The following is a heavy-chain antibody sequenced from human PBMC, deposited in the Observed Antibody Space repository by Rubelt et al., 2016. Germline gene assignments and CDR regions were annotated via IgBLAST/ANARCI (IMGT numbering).Heavy chain of an antibody. CDR3: ARDRIVAAAGIGNWFDP. D-gene: IGHD6-13*01. CDR2: GGST. J-gene: IGHJ5*02. Sequence: GGSTSYAQKFQGRVTITRDTSASTAYMELSSLRSEDTAVYYCARDRIVAAAGIGNWFDPWGQGTLVTVSS. V-gene: IGHV1-46*01.